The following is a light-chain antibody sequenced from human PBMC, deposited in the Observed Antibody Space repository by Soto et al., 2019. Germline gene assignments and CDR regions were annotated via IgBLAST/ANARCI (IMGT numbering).Light chain of an antibody. CDR1: TSDVSIYNY. CDR3: CSYTSSTNYV. Sequence: QSVLTQPASVSGSPGQSITISCTGTTSDVSIYNYVSWYQQHPGKAPKLMIYGVSNRPSGVSNRFSGAKSGHTAPLTISGLQVEDEADYYCCSYTSSTNYVFGPGTKVTVL. V-gene: IGLV2-14*01. J-gene: IGLJ1*01. CDR2: GVS.